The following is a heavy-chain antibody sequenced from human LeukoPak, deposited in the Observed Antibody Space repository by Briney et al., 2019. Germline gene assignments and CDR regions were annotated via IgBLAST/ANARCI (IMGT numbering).Heavy chain of an antibody. V-gene: IGHV1-2*02. CDR2: INPNSGAT. D-gene: IGHD3-22*01. CDR3: ARTGARLSDSSGHIDY. CDR1: GYTFTGYY. Sequence: ASVKVSCKASGYTFTGYYMHWVRQAPGQGLEWMGWINPNSGATNYAQTFQGRVTMTRDTSISTAYMELSRLRSDDTAVYYGARTGARLSDSSGHIDYWGQGTLVTVSS. J-gene: IGHJ4*02.